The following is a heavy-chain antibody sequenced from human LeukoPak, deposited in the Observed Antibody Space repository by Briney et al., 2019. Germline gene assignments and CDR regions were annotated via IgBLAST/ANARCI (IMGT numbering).Heavy chain of an antibody. V-gene: IGHV3-30*04. D-gene: IGHD2-21*02. CDR2: ISYDGSNK. CDR3: AREMVVTAPYDY. J-gene: IGHJ4*02. CDR1: GFTFSSYA. Sequence: GGSLRLSCAASGFTFSSYAMHWVRQAPGKGLEWVAVISYDGSNKYYADSVKGRFTISRDNSKNTLYLQMNSLRAEDTAVYYCAREMVVTAPYDYWGQGTLVTVSS.